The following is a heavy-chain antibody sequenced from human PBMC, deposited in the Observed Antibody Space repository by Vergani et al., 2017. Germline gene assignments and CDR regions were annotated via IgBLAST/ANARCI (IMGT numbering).Heavy chain of an antibody. J-gene: IGHJ6*03. CDR3: ARVNTETNGHLYYYYYMDV. Sequence: QVQLQQWGGGLLKPSETLSLTCVVNGGSFTSYHWTWIRQSPGEGLEWVGDIDHTGRPDYNPSLKSRLTMSVDKSRNQFSLTLKSGTATDTAIYFCARVNTETNGHLYYYYYMDVWGQGTAVTVS. D-gene: IGHD4-11*01. CDR1: GGSFTSYH. V-gene: IGHV4-34*01. CDR2: IDHTGRP.